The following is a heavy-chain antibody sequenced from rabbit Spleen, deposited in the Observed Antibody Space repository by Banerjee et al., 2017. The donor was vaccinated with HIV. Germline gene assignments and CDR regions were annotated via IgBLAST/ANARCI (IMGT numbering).Heavy chain of an antibody. CDR2: IDAGSSGFT. J-gene: IGHJ6*01. D-gene: IGHD8-1*01. Sequence: QSLEESGGGLVKPGASLTLTCTASGVSFSLRSYMCWVRQAPGKGLEWIACIDAGSSGFTYFATWAKGRFTISKTSSTTVTLQMTRLTAADTATYFCARDTASSFSSYGMDLWGPGTLVTVS. CDR1: GVSFSLRSY. V-gene: IGHV1S40*01. CDR3: ARDTASSFSSYGMDL.